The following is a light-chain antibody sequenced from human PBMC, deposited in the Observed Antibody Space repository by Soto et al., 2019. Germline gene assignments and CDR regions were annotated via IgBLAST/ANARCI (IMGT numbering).Light chain of an antibody. CDR3: AAWDDSPRDVV. Sequence: QSVLTQPPSASGTPGQRVTISCSGIRSNIGNNAVNWYQQLPGTAPKLLIYNNNQRPSGVPDRFSASKSGTSASLAISGLQSEDEADYYCAAWDDSPRDVVFGGGTKVTVL. CDR1: RSNIGNNA. J-gene: IGLJ2*01. V-gene: IGLV1-44*01. CDR2: NNN.